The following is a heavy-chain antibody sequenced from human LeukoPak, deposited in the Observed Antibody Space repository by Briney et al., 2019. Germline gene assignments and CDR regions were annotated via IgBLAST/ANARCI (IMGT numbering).Heavy chain of an antibody. J-gene: IGHJ6*02. V-gene: IGHV3-30-3*01. CDR1: GFTFSSYA. CDR2: ISYDGSNK. D-gene: IGHD2-21*01. Sequence: GGSLRLSCAASGFTFSSYAMHWVRQAPGKGLEWVAVISYDGSNKYYADSVKGRFTISRDNSKNTLYLQMNSLRAEDTAVYYCASDIPQSYYYGMDVWGQGTTVTVSS. CDR3: ASDIPQSYYYGMDV.